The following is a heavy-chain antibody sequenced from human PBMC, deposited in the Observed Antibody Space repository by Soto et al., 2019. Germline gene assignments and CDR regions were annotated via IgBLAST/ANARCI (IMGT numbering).Heavy chain of an antibody. D-gene: IGHD1-26*01. CDR1: GFDFSSYG. Sequence: QMQLVESGGGVVQPGTSLRLSCAASGFDFSSYGMHWVRQTPGKGLAWVAVLGFDGGGRYYADSVKGRFTISRDNSKKLLYLQMDSLRAGDAASYYCAREPVGPDYALDVWGQGTTVTVSS. V-gene: IGHV3-33*01. CDR2: LGFDGGGR. J-gene: IGHJ6*02. CDR3: AREPVGPDYALDV.